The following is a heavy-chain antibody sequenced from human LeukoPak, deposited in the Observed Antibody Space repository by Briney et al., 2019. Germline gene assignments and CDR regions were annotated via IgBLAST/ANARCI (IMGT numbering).Heavy chain of an antibody. J-gene: IGHJ5*02. CDR2: IKQDGSGK. CDR3: ARSSIAARGWFDP. CDR1: GFTFSSYW. D-gene: IGHD6-6*01. V-gene: IGHV3-7*05. Sequence: PGGSLRLSCAASGFTFSSYWMSWVRQAPGKGLEWVANIKQDGSGKYYVDSVKGRFTISRDNAKNSLYLQMNSLRAEDTAVYYCARSSIAARGWFDPWGQGTLVTVSS.